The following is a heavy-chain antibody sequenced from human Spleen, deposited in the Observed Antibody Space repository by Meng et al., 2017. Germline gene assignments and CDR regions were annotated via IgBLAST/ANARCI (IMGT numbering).Heavy chain of an antibody. CDR1: GFILSNYA. CDR2: ISFDGNNK. V-gene: IGHV3-30*01. CDR3: AGRDPVDY. Sequence: GGSLRLSCAASGFILSNYAMHWVRQAPGKGLEWVAVISFDGNNKYYADSVKGRFSISRDNSKRTLYLQMNSLRREDTALYYCAGRDPVDYWGQGTLVTVSS. J-gene: IGHJ4*02.